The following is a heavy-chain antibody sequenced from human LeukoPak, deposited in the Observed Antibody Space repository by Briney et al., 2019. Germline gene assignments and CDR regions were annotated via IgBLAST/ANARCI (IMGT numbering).Heavy chain of an antibody. J-gene: IGHJ4*02. CDR3: ARGRLSTVVSPLWD. CDR1: GYTFISYY. Sequence: ASVKVSCKAFGYTFISYYMNWVRQAPGQGLEWMGIINPSGGSTSYAQKFQGRVTMTSDTSTSTVYMELSSLRSEDTAVYYCARGRLSTVVSPLWDWGQGTLVTVSS. V-gene: IGHV1-46*01. CDR2: INPSGGST. D-gene: IGHD4-23*01.